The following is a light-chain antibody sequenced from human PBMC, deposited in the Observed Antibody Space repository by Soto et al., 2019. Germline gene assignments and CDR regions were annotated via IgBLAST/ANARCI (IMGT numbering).Light chain of an antibody. CDR3: MEGTPS. J-gene: IGKJ1*01. Sequence: VLTQSPLSLPVTLGQPASSSCRSSQSLIYSNGKTYLNWYQKRPGQVPRRIISQVSNRDSGVPDRFSGSGSGSGNDCTLKISRVEAEDVGVYYCMEGTPSFGQGAKVE. V-gene: IGKV2-30*01. CDR1: QSLIYSNGKTY. CDR2: QVS.